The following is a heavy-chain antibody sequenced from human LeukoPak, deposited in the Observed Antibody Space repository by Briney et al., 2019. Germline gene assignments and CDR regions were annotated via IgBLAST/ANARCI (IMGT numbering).Heavy chain of an antibody. D-gene: IGHD3-10*02. CDR1: GFTFSSYS. CDR3: AELGITMIGGV. Sequence: GGSLRLSCAASGFTFSSYSMNWVRQAPGKGLEWVSYISSSGSTIYYADSVKGRFTISKDNAKNSLYLQMNSLRAEDTAVYYCAELGITMIGGVWGKGATVTISS. V-gene: IGHV3-48*04. CDR2: ISSSGSTI. J-gene: IGHJ6*04.